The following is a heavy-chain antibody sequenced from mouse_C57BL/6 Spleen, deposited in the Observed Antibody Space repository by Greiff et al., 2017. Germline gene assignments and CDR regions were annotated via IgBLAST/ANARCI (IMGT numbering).Heavy chain of an antibody. V-gene: IGHV1-55*01. D-gene: IGHD2-3*01. CDR2: IYPGSGST. Sequence: VKLQESGAELVKPGASVKMSCKASGYTFTSYWITWVKQRPGQGLEWIGDIYPGSGSTNYNEKFKSKATLTVDTSSSTAYMQLSSLTSEDSAVYYCARPSQLMGFDYWGQGTTLTVSS. J-gene: IGHJ2*01. CDR3: ARPSQLMGFDY. CDR1: GYTFTSYW.